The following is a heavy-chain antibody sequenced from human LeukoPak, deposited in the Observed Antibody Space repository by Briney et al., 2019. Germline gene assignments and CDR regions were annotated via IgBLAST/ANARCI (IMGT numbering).Heavy chain of an antibody. Sequence: PGGSLRLSCAASGFTFSSYSMNWVRQAPGKGLEWVSSISSSSYIYYADSVKGRFTISRDNAKNSLYLQMNSLRAEDTAVYYCAREGNWNDASPWGQGTLVTVSS. J-gene: IGHJ5*02. CDR2: ISSSSYI. CDR3: AREGNWNDASP. CDR1: GFTFSSYS. V-gene: IGHV3-21*01. D-gene: IGHD1-1*01.